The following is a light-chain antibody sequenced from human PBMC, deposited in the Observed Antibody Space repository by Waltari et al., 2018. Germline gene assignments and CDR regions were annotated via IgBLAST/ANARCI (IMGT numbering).Light chain of an antibody. V-gene: IGLV1-44*01. CDR1: SSNIGSNA. CDR3: AAWDDSLDGSWV. Sequence: QSVLTQPPSASGTPGQRVTISCSGSSSNIGSNAVNCYQQLPGTAPKLLIYSNNKRPSGVPDRFSGSKSGTSASLAISGLLSQDEADYYCAAWDDSLDGSWVFGGGTKLTVL. J-gene: IGLJ3*02. CDR2: SNN.